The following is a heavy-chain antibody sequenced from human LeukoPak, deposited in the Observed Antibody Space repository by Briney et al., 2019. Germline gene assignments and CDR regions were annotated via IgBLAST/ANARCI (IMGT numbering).Heavy chain of an antibody. CDR3: ARHALDCSSTRCPYYYYYYYMDV. V-gene: IGHV4-39*01. CDR1: GGSISRSSYY. Sequence: PSETLSLTCTVSGGSISRSSYYWGWMRQPPGKGLEWIGSIYYSGSTYYNPSLKSRVTISVDTSKNQFSLKLSSVTAADTAVYYCARHALDCSSTRCPYYYYYYYMDVWGKGTRVTVSS. CDR2: IYYSGST. D-gene: IGHD2-2*01. J-gene: IGHJ6*03.